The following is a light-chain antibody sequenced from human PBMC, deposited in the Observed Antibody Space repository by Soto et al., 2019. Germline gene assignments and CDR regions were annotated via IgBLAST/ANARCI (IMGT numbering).Light chain of an antibody. V-gene: IGKV3-11*01. CDR3: QQRSSWPYT. Sequence: EIVLTQSPATLSLSPGERATLSCRASQSVGSYLAWYQQKPGQAPRLLIYDASNRATGIPARFSGSGSGTAFTLTISSLEPEDFAVYYCQQRSSWPYTFGQGTKVEIK. CDR1: QSVGSY. CDR2: DAS. J-gene: IGKJ2*01.